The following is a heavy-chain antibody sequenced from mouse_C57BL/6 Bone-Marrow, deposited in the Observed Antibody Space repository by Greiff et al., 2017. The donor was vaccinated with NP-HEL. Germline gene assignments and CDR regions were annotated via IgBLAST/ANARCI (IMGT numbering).Heavy chain of an antibody. CDR2: IRSKSNNYAT. V-gene: IGHV10-1*01. CDR3: VRWGPGDFDV. CDR1: GFSFNTYA. Sequence: EVMLVESGGGLVQPKGSLKLSCAASGFSFNTYAMNWVRQAPGKGLEWVARIRSKSNNYATYYADSVKDRFTISRDDSESMLYLQMNNLKTEDTAMYYCVRWGPGDFDVWGTGTTVTVSS. J-gene: IGHJ1*03.